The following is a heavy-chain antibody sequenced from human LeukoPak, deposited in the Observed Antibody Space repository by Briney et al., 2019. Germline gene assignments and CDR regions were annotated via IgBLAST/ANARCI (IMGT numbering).Heavy chain of an antibody. Sequence: GGSLRLSCAASGFTFSSYAMHWIRQAPGEGLEWVSYIDRRGSDIYYADSVKGRFTISRDNAKNSLYLQMNSLRAEETAVYYCARGHYGLDVWGHGTTVTVSS. CDR2: IDRRGSDI. CDR1: GFTFSSYA. V-gene: IGHV3-21*05. J-gene: IGHJ6*02. CDR3: ARGHYGLDV.